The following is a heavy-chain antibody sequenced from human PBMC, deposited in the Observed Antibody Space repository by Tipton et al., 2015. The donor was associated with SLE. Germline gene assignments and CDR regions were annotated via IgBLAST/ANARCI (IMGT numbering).Heavy chain of an antibody. CDR2: IYHSGST. Sequence: TLSLTCAVSGYSISSGYYWGWIRQPPGKGLEWIGSIYHSGSTYYNPSLKSRVTISVDTSKNQFSLKLSSVTAADTAVYYCARGASRYSYGYGAFDIWGQGTMVTVSS. J-gene: IGHJ3*02. V-gene: IGHV4-38-2*01. CDR3: ARGASRYSYGYGAFDI. CDR1: GYSISSGYY. D-gene: IGHD5-18*01.